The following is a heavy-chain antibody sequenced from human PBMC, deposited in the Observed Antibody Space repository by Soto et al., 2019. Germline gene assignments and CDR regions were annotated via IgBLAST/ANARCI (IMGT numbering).Heavy chain of an antibody. D-gene: IGHD5-12*01. CDR1: GFTFSSYA. CDR2: ISGSGGST. J-gene: IGHJ6*02. Sequence: EVQLLESGGGLVQPGGSLRLSCAASGFTFSSYAMSWVRLAPGKGLEWVSAISGSGGSTYYADSVKGRFTISRDNSKNTLYLQMNSLRAEDTAVYYCARYSGYDLGSPFYYYYGMDVWGQGTTVTVSS. V-gene: IGHV3-23*01. CDR3: ARYSGYDLGSPFYYYYGMDV.